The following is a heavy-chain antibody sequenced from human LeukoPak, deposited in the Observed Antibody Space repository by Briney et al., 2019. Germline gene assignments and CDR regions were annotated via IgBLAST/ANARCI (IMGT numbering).Heavy chain of an antibody. CDR1: GDSMSNYY. Sequence: SETLSLTCTVSGDSMSNYYWSWIRQPPGKGLEWIGYIYYSGSTSYNPSLKSRVTISEDTSKNQFSLKLSSVTAADTAVYYCARNSGYDPLGRTPVVVPTHGMDVWGQGTTVTVSS. J-gene: IGHJ6*02. D-gene: IGHD5-12*01. CDR2: IYYSGST. CDR3: ARNSGYDPLGRTPVVVPTHGMDV. V-gene: IGHV4-59*01.